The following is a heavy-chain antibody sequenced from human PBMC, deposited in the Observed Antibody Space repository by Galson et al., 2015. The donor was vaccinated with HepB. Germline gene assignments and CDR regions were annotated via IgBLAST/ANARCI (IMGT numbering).Heavy chain of an antibody. CDR1: GGTSNNYA. V-gene: IGHV1-69*13. CDR2: IIPIFGTT. D-gene: IGHD1-26*01. CDR3: ARAPSGSYGGGCCFEC. Sequence: SVMASCKASGGTSNNYAINWVRQAPGQGLEWVGGIIPIFGTTNHAQKFQGRVTITADESTSAAYMELSSLRSDVAAGYYCARAPSGSYGGGCCFECGGQGSLVAVSS. J-gene: IGHJ4*02.